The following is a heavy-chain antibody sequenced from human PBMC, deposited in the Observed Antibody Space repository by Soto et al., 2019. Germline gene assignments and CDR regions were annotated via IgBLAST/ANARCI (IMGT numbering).Heavy chain of an antibody. Sequence: PAGCMKLCCAACGFTFYTYAMYWVRQAPGKGLEWVAVISYDGNIKYFADSVKGRFTISRDNSENTLYLQMNSLRVEDTAVYYCARGAAAASTYFDYWGQGALVTVSS. CDR2: ISYDGNIK. V-gene: IGHV3-30*11. J-gene: IGHJ4*02. CDR3: ARGAAAASTYFDY. D-gene: IGHD6-13*01. CDR1: GFTFYTYA.